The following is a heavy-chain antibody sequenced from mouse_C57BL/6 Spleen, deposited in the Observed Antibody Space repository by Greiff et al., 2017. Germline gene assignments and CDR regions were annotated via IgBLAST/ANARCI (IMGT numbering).Heavy chain of an antibody. J-gene: IGHJ4*01. CDR2: ILPGSGST. Sequence: QVQLQQSGAELMKPGASVKLSCKATGYTFTGYWIEWVKQRPGHGLEWIGEILPGSGSTNYIEKFKGKATFTADTSSNTAYMQLSSLTTEDSAIYYCLYAMDYWGQGTSVTVSS. CDR1: GYTFTGYW. V-gene: IGHV1-9*01. CDR3: LYAMDY.